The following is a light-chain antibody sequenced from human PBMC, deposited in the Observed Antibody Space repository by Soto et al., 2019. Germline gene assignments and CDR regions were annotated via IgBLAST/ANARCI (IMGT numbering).Light chain of an antibody. CDR2: DVS. CDR3: SSYTSSSTLYF. Sequence: QSALTQPASLSGSPGQSITISCTGTSSDVGYYNYVSWYQQHPGKAPKLMIYDVSNRPSGVSNRFSGSKSGNTASLTISGLQAEDEADYYCSSYTSSSTLYFFGTGTKLTVL. J-gene: IGLJ1*01. CDR1: SSDVGYYNY. V-gene: IGLV2-14*03.